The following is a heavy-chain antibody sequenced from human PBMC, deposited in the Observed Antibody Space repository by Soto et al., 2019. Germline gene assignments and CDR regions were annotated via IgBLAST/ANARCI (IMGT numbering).Heavy chain of an antibody. CDR1: GGTFSSYA. V-gene: IGHV1-69*13. Sequence: SVKVSRKASGGTFSSYAISWVRQAPGQGLEWMGGIIPIFGTANYAQKFQGRVTITADESTSTAYMELSSLRSEDTAVYYCARGDIVVVPAATLYYYGMDVWGQGTTVTVSS. J-gene: IGHJ6*02. CDR3: ARGDIVVVPAATLYYYGMDV. D-gene: IGHD2-2*01. CDR2: IIPIFGTA.